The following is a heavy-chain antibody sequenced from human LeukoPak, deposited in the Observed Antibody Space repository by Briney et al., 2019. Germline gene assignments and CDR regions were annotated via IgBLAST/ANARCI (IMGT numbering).Heavy chain of an antibody. V-gene: IGHV1-8*01. Sequence: ASVKVSCKASGYTFTSYDINWVRQATGQGLEWMGWMNPNSGNTGYAQKFQGRVTITRNTSISTAYMELSSLRSEDTAVYYCARNYYDSSGYYYSDDAFDIWGQGTMVTVSS. CDR1: GYTFTSYD. D-gene: IGHD3-22*01. CDR2: MNPNSGNT. CDR3: ARNYYDSSGYYYSDDAFDI. J-gene: IGHJ3*02.